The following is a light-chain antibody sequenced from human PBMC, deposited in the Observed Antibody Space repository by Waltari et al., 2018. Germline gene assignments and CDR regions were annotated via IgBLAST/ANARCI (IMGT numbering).Light chain of an antibody. CDR1: QSARGS. CDR2: GAS. V-gene: IGKV3-20*01. Sequence: EIVLTQSPGTLSLSPGERATLSCRASQSARGSLAWYQQKAGQAPRLLIYGASSRATGIPDRFSGSGSGTDFSLTISRLEPEDFAVYYCQHYVRLPATFGQGTKVEI. CDR3: QHYVRLPAT. J-gene: IGKJ1*01.